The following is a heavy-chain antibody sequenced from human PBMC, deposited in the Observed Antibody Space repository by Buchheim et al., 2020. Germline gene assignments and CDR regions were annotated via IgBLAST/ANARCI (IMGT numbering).Heavy chain of an antibody. CDR1: GFTFSSYG. V-gene: IGHV3-33*01. Sequence: QVQLVESGGGVVQPGRSLRLSCAASGFTFSSYGMHWVRQAPGKGLEWVAVIWYDGSNKYYADSVTGRFTISRDNSKKTLYLQMNSLRAEDTAVYYCAGDPKGAAAGTFDYWGQGTL. CDR3: AGDPKGAAAGTFDY. CDR2: IWYDGSNK. J-gene: IGHJ4*02. D-gene: IGHD6-13*01.